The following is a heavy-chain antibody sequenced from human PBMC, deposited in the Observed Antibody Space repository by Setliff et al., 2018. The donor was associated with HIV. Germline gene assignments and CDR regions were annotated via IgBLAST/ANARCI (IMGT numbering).Heavy chain of an antibody. J-gene: IGHJ4*02. V-gene: IGHV4-39*01. CDR3: ARTQQTYYYDSSGYYFDY. CDR2: IYYTGST. Sequence: SETLSLTCTASGASISSSSHHWAWIRQPPGKGLEYIGNIYYTGSTHHNPSLESRVATSVDTSKNQFSLKLSSVTAADTAVYYCARTQQTYYYDSSGYYFDYWGRGTLVTVSS. CDR1: GASISSSSHH. D-gene: IGHD3-22*01.